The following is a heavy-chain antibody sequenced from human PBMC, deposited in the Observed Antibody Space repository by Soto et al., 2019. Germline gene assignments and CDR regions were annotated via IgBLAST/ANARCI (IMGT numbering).Heavy chain of an antibody. D-gene: IGHD3-22*01. Sequence: VASVKVSCKASGYTFTYYTVHWVRQAPGQRLEWMGWINAGDGNTKYSPNFQGRVTITKDTSASTVYMELSSLRSEDTAVYFCTRAYYDSSGYYPKLDYWGQGTLVTVSS. CDR1: GYTFTYYT. J-gene: IGHJ4*02. CDR3: TRAYYDSSGYYPKLDY. V-gene: IGHV1-3*01. CDR2: INAGDGNT.